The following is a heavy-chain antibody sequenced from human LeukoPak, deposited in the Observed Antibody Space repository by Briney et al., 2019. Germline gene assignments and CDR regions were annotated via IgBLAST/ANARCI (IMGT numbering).Heavy chain of an antibody. D-gene: IGHD6-6*01. CDR3: TRQHSTSTDYYGMDV. V-gene: IGHV6-1*01. Sequence: SQTLSLTCAISGDTVSSNTAAWNWIRQSPSRGLEWLGRTYYRSKWNNDYAVSVQNRITINPDTSKNQFSLQLKSATPEDTAVYYCTRQHSTSTDYYGMDVWGQGTTVTVSS. CDR1: GDTVSSNTAA. J-gene: IGHJ6*02. CDR2: TYYRSKWNN.